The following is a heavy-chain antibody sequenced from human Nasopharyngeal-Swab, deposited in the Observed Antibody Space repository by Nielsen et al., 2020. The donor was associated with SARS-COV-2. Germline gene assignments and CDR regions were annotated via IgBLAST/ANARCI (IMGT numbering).Heavy chain of an antibody. CDR1: GFTFSGYA. J-gene: IGHJ4*02. Sequence: GGSLRLSCAASGFTFSGYAMSWVRQAPGKGLEWVSAISGSGGSTYYADSVKGRFTISRDNSKNTLYLQMNSLRAEDTAVYYCAKGGGYSYGYEGGYFDYWGQGTLVTVSS. V-gene: IGHV3-23*01. D-gene: IGHD5-18*01. CDR2: ISGSGGST. CDR3: AKGGGYSYGYEGGYFDY.